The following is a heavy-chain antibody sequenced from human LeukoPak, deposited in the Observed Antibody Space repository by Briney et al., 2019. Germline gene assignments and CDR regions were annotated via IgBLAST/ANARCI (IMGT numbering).Heavy chain of an antibody. V-gene: IGHV3-30*02. J-gene: IGHJ3*01. CDR2: IQSDGSYE. CDR1: GITFSTSG. Sequence: GGSLRLSCVASGITFSTSGMHWVRQDPGKGLEWVTFIQSDGSYEYYSDSVKGRFTISRDNSRNTVYLQMNSLRAEDTAVYYCAREGSSRQIGALDVWGQGTMVTVSS. CDR3: AREGSSRQIGALDV. D-gene: IGHD6-6*01.